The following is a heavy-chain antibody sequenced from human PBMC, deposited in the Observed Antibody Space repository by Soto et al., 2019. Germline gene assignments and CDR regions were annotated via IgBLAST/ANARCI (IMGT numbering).Heavy chain of an antibody. CDR1: GGSISSGGYY. V-gene: IGHV4-31*03. J-gene: IGHJ3*02. Sequence: SETLSLTCTVSGGSISSGGYYWSWIRQHPGKGLEWIGYIYYSGSTYYNPSLKSRVTISVDTSKNQFSLKLSSVTAADTAVYYCASKVRRGYSYGPADAFDIWGQGTMVTVSS. D-gene: IGHD5-18*01. CDR3: ASKVRRGYSYGPADAFDI. CDR2: IYYSGST.